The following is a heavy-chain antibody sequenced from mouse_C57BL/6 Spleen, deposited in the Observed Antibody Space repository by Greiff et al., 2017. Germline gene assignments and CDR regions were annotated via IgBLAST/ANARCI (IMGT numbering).Heavy chain of an antibody. CDR2: ISSGGSYT. J-gene: IGHJ2*01. V-gene: IGHV5-6*01. CDR3: ARHDGYYVGDY. D-gene: IGHD2-3*01. Sequence: EVHLVESGGDLVKPGGSLKLSCAASGFTFSSYGMSWVRQTPDKRLEWVATISSGGSYTYYPDSVKGRFTISRDNAKNTLYLQMSSLKSEDTAMYYCARHDGYYVGDYWGQGTTLTVSS. CDR1: GFTFSSYG.